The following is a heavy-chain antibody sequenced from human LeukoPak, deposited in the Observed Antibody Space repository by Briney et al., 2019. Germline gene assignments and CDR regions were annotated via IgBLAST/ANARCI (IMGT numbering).Heavy chain of an antibody. D-gene: IGHD2-2*01. Sequence: SETLSLTCTVSGGSISSYYWSWLRQPPGKGLEWIGYIYYSGSTNYNPSLKSRVTISVDTSKNQFSLKLSSVTAADTAVYYCARSGTRASPFDPWGQGTLVTVSS. J-gene: IGHJ5*02. CDR1: GGSISSYY. CDR3: ARSGTRASPFDP. CDR2: IYYSGST. V-gene: IGHV4-59*01.